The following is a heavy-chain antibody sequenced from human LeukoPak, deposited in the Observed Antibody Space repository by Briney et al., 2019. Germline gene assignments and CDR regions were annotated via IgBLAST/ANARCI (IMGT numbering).Heavy chain of an antibody. CDR2: ISAYNGNT. CDR3: AREDGIYYDYVWGSYRENWFDP. CDR1: GYTLTSYG. J-gene: IGHJ5*02. V-gene: IGHV1-18*01. Sequence: GASVKVSCKASGYTLTSYGINWVRQAPGQGLEWMGWISAYNGNTNYAQKLQGRVTMTTDTSTSTAYMELSRLRSDDTAVYYCAREDGIYYDYVWGSYRENWFDPWGQGTLVTVSS. D-gene: IGHD3-16*02.